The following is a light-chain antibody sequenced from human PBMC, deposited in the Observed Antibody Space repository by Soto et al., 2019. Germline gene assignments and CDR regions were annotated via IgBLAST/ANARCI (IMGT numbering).Light chain of an antibody. J-gene: IGKJ4*01. CDR1: QSVSTY. CDR3: QQCSNWPRT. CDR2: KTS. V-gene: IGKV3-11*01. Sequence: LAHSPSTLSLSPGETANLSRRASQSVSTYLAWYQQKSGQAPRVLIYKTSSRDTGVPARFSGSGSGTDFTLTISSLEPEDIASYYCQQCSNWPRTFGRGTKVDIK.